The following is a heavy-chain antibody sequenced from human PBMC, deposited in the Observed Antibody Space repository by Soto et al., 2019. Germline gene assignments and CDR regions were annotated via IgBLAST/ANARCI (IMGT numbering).Heavy chain of an antibody. J-gene: IGHJ6*02. CDR2: IYYSGST. D-gene: IGHD3-3*01. V-gene: IGHV4-59*01. Sequence: PSETLSLTCTVSGCSISSYYWSWIRQPPGKGLEWIGYIYYSGSTNYNPSLKSRVTISVDTSKNQFSLKLSSVTAADTAVYYCASGVGEKKIWSGYHPPYYYYYGMDVWGQGTTVTVSS. CDR3: ASGVGEKKIWSGYHPPYYYYYGMDV. CDR1: GCSISSYY.